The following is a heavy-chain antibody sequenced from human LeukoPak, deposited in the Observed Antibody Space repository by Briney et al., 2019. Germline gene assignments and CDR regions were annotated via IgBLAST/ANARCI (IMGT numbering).Heavy chain of an antibody. CDR2: IWYDGSNK. Sequence: GGSLRLSCAASGFTFSSYGMHWVRQAPGKGLEWVAVIWYDGSNKYYADSVKGRFTISRDNSKNTLYLQMNSLRAEDTAVYYCARGRFGGSSSWSWFYFDYWAREPWSPSPQ. V-gene: IGHV3-33*01. J-gene: IGHJ4*02. D-gene: IGHD6-13*01. CDR1: GFTFSSYG. CDR3: ARGRFGGSSSWSWFYFDY.